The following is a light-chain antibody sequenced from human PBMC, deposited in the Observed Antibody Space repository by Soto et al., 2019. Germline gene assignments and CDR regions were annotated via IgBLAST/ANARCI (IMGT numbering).Light chain of an antibody. J-gene: IGKJ4*01. CDR2: GAS. V-gene: IGKV3-20*01. CDR1: QSVSSSY. CDR3: QQYGSSPLT. Sequence: EIVLTLSPGTLPLSQGERATLSCRASQSVSSSYLAWYQQKPGPAPRLLIYGASSRATGIPDRSSGSGSGTDFTLTISRLEPEDFAVYYCQQYGSSPLTFGGGAKA.